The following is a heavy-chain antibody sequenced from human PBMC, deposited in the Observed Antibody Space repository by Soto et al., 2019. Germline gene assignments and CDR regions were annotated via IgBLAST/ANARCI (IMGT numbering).Heavy chain of an antibody. V-gene: IGHV3-30*03. CDR3: VCSQDYYYYYAMDV. D-gene: IGHD2-15*01. Sequence: GGSLRLSCAASGFTFSSYGMHWVRQAPGKGLEWVAVISYDGSNKYYADSVKGRFTISRDNSKNTLYLQMNSLRGEDTAVYYCVCSQDYYYYYAMDVWGQGTTVTVSS. CDR2: ISYDGSNK. J-gene: IGHJ6*02. CDR1: GFTFSSYG.